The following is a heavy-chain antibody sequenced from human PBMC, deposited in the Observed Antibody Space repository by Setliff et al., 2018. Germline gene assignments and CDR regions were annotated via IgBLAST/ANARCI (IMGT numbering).Heavy chain of an antibody. CDR2: INPASGNT. D-gene: IGHD2-15*01. CDR1: GYIFISYA. J-gene: IGHJ4*02. Sequence: ASVKVSCKASGYIFISYALHLVRQAPGQRLQWMGWINPASGNTKYSQEFQDRVTITRDTSASIAFMELSSLRSEDMAVYYCARSGGSNWQTKLDYWGQGTPVTVSS. CDR3: ARSGGSNWQTKLDY. V-gene: IGHV1-3*03.